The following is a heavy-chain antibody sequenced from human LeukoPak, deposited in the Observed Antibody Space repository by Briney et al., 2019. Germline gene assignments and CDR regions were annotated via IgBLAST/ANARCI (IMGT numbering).Heavy chain of an antibody. CDR1: GFTFSSYG. D-gene: IGHD1-1*01. CDR3: AKDREKEYSYVDY. J-gene: IGHJ4*02. Sequence: PGGSLRLSCAASGFTFSSYGMHWVRQAPGKGLEWVAVISYDGSNKYYADSVKGRFTISRDNSKNTLYLQMNSLRAEDTAVYYCAKDREKEYSYVDYWGQGTLVTVSS. V-gene: IGHV3-30*18. CDR2: ISYDGSNK.